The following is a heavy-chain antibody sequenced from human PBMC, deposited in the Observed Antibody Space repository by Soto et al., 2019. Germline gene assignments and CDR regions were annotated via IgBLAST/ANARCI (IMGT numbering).Heavy chain of an antibody. J-gene: IGHJ4*02. D-gene: IGHD1-7*01. CDR3: ARVNWNYYYFDY. CDR1: GGSISSYY. CDR2: IYYSGNT. Sequence: PSETLSLTCTVSGGSISSYYWSWIRQPPGKGLEWIGYIYYSGNTNYNPSLKSRVTISVDTSKNQFSLKLSSVTAADTAVYYCARVNWNYYYFDYWGQGTLVTVSS. V-gene: IGHV4-59*01.